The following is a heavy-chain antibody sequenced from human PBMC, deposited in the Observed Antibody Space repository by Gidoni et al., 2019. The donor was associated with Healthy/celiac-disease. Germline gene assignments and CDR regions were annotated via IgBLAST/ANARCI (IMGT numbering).Heavy chain of an antibody. CDR1: GYPFTSYY. V-gene: IGHV1-46*01. J-gene: IGHJ4*02. Sequence: QVQLVQSGAEVKKPGASVKVSCRASGYPFTSYYMHWVRQAPGQGLEWMGIIKPSGGSTSYAQKFQGRVTMTRDTSTSTVYMELSSLRSEDTAVYYCASGWVRDYFDYWGQGTLVTVSS. CDR2: IKPSGGST. CDR3: ASGWVRDYFDY.